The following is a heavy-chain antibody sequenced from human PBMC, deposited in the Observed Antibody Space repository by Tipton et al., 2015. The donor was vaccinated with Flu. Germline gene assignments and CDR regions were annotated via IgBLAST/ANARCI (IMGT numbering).Heavy chain of an antibody. CDR2: ITSSGSTI. D-gene: IGHD3-10*01. V-gene: IGHV3-11*01. CDR1: GFAFSDYY. J-gene: IGHJ3*02. Sequence: LSLTCAASGFAFSDYYMSWIRQAPGKGLEWVSYITSSGSTIFYADSVKGRFTISRDNVKNLLYLQMNSLRAEDTALYYCARGDGSGRNDDAYDIWGQGTVVTVSS. CDR3: ARGDGSGRNDDAYDI.